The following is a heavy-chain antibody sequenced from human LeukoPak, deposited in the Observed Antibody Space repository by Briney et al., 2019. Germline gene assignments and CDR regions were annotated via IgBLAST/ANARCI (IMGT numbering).Heavy chain of an antibody. CDR3: ARLVGPTLNTYFFDY. J-gene: IGHJ4*02. CDR1: GYSFTSYW. V-gene: IGHV5-51*01. Sequence: GESLKISCKGSGYSFTSYWIGWVRQMPGKGLEWMGIIYPGNSDPRYSPSLQGQVTISADKSISTAYLQWTSLRASDTAMYYCARLVGPTLNTYFFDYWGQGTLVTVSS. CDR2: IYPGNSDP. D-gene: IGHD1-26*01.